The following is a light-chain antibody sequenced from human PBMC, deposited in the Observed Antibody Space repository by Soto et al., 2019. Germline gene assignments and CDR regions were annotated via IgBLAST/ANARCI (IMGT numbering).Light chain of an antibody. CDR3: QQYESYSYT. V-gene: IGKV1-5*03. Sequence: DIQMTQSPSTLSASLGDRVTITCRTSQTITGSLAWYQQKPGKAPKLLVFAASALESEVPSRFSGGGSGTELTLTISSLQPDDFATYYCQQYESYSYTFGQGTKLEIK. CDR1: QTITGS. J-gene: IGKJ2*01. CDR2: AAS.